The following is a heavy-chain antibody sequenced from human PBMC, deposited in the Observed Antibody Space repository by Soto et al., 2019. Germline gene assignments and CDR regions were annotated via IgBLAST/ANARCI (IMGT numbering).Heavy chain of an antibody. V-gene: IGHV3-23*01. J-gene: IGHJ4*02. CDR3: AKDRLAGNFDY. CDR1: GFTFNNYA. CDR2: ITASGGST. Sequence: GGSLRLSCAASGFTFNNYAMIWVRQAPGKGLEWVSAITASGGSTFYADSVKGRFTISRDNSKNTLYLQMNGLRVEDTAVYYCAKDRLAGNFDYWGQGTQVTVSS.